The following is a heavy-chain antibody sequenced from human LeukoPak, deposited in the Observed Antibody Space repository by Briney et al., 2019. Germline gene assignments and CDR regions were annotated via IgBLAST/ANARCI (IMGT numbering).Heavy chain of an antibody. CDR2: VKSKNNGGTT. J-gene: IGHJ4*02. V-gene: IGHV3-15*01. CDR1: GFTFSIVW. CDR3: TTVGCRSTSCYADY. D-gene: IGHD2-2*01. Sequence: GGSLRLSCAASGFTFSIVWMNRVRQAPGKGLEWVGRVKSKNNGGTTDYAAPVKGRFTISRDDSKNTLYLQMNSLKTEDTAVYYCTTVGCRSTSCYADYWGQGTLVTVSS.